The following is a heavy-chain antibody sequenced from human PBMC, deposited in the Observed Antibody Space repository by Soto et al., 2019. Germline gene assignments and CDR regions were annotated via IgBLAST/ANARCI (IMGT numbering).Heavy chain of an antibody. CDR1: GFTFSSYS. CDR2: ISSSSTI. J-gene: IGHJ6*02. CDR3: ARDKYDILTGQDEAGLYGMDV. Sequence: GGSLRLSCTASGFTFSSYSMNWVRQAPGKGLEWISYISSSSTIYYADSVRGRFTISRDNAKNSLYLQMNSLRAEDTAVYYCARDKYDILTGQDEAGLYGMDVWGQGTTVTVSS. D-gene: IGHD3-9*01. V-gene: IGHV3-48*01.